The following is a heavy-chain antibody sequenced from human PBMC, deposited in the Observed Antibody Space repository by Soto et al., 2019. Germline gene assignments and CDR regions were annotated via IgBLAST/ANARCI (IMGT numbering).Heavy chain of an antibody. CDR1: GGSISSGDYY. J-gene: IGHJ4*02. V-gene: IGHV4-30-4*01. Sequence: SETLSLTCTVSGGSISSGDYYWSWIRQPPGKGPEWLGYICYSGSTYYNPSLKSRVTISVDTSKNQFSLKLSSVTAADTAVYYCARGPVFNWGQGTLVTVSS. CDR2: ICYSGST. CDR3: ARGPVFN.